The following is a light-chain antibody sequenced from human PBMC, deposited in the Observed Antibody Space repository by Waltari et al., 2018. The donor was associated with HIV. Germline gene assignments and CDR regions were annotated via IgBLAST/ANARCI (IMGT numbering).Light chain of an antibody. J-gene: IGKJ4*01. Sequence: DIQMTQSPSSLSASVGDRVTITCRASQGVSSWLAWYQQNPDKAPRPLISGASTLQSGVPSRFSGSGSGTDFTLTISSLQPEDFATYYCQQYSTYPLTFGGGTKVEI. CDR3: QQYSTYPLT. CDR2: GAS. CDR1: QGVSSW. V-gene: IGKV1D-16*01.